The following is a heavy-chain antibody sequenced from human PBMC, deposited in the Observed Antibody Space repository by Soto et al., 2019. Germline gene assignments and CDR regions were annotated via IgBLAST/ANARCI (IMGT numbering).Heavy chain of an antibody. Sequence: EVQLVESGGGLVQPGGSLRLSCAASGFTFSSYWMSWVRQAPGKGLEWVANIKQDGSEKYYVDSVKGRFTISRDNAKNSLYLQMNSLRAEDTAVYYCARDTSGYSYEFYGMDVWGQGTTVTVSS. CDR1: GFTFSSYW. D-gene: IGHD5-18*01. CDR3: ARDTSGYSYEFYGMDV. J-gene: IGHJ6*02. CDR2: IKQDGSEK. V-gene: IGHV3-7*01.